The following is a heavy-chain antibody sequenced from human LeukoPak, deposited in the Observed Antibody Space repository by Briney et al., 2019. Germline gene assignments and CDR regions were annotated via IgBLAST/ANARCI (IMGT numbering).Heavy chain of an antibody. CDR3: ARDLLQYFDRLTMAGH. V-gene: IGHV1-18*01. J-gene: IGHJ4*02. D-gene: IGHD3-9*01. Sequence: ASVKVSCKASGYTFTSYGISWVRQAPGQGLEWMGWISAYNGNTKYAQRLQGRVTMTTDTSTTTAYVELRSLRSDDTAVYYCARDLLQYFDRLTMAGHWGQGTLVSVSS. CDR1: GYTFTSYG. CDR2: ISAYNGNT.